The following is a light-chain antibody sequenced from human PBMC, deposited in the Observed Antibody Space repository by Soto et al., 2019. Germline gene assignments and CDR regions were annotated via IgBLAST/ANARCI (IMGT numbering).Light chain of an antibody. CDR3: QHYNAWPRT. CDR1: QSVSSD. V-gene: IGKV3-15*01. CDR2: GAS. J-gene: IGKJ1*01. Sequence: EIVMTQSPATLSVSPGERATLSCRASQSVSSDLAWYPHQPGQAPRLLIHGASTPASGVPARFSGSVSGTDFTLNISSLQSEDSAVYYCQHYNAWPRTFAQGPRVDIK.